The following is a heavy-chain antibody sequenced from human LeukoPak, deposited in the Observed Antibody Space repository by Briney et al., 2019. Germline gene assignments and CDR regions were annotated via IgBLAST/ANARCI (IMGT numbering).Heavy chain of an antibody. Sequence: SETLSLTCTVSGGSVSSGSYYWNWIRQPPGKGLEWIGYFYYSGSTNYNPSLKSRVTISLDTSKNQFSLKLSSVTAADTAVYYCAKAGIAAAGNPWDYFDYWGQGTLVTVSS. D-gene: IGHD6-13*01. J-gene: IGHJ4*02. CDR2: FYYSGST. CDR3: AKAGIAAAGNPWDYFDY. V-gene: IGHV4-61*01. CDR1: GGSVSSGSYY.